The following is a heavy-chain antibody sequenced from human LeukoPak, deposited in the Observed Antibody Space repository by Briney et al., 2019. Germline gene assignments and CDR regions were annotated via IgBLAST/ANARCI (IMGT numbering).Heavy chain of an antibody. CDR2: ICSSSSYI. D-gene: IGHD3-10*01. Sequence: GGSLTLSCAASGFTFSSYSMNWVRQAPGKGREWVSSICSSSSYIYYADPVKGRFTISRDNAKNSLYLQMNSLRAEDTAVYYCARDYGSGSYDYYGMDVWVKGTTVTVSS. V-gene: IGHV3-21*01. J-gene: IGHJ6*04. CDR3: ARDYGSGSYDYYGMDV. CDR1: GFTFSSYS.